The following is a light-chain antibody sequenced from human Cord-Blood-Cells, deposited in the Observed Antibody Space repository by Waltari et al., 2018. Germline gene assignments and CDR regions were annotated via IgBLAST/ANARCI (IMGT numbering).Light chain of an antibody. CDR1: QSVSSY. V-gene: IGKV3-11*01. J-gene: IGKJ1*01. CDR2: DAS. CDR3: QQRSNWPPWT. Sequence: EIVLTQSPATLSLSPGERATLSCRASQSVSSYLGWYQQKPGQAPRLLIYDASNMATCIPPRFSGSGSGTDFTLTISSLEPEDFAVYYCQQRSNWPPWTFGQGTKVEIK.